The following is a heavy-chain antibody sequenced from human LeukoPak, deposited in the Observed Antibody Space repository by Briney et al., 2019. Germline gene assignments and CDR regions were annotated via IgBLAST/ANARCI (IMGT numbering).Heavy chain of an antibody. Sequence: GGSLRLSCAASGFTFSSYAMSWVRQAPGKGLEWVSSISGSGGSTYYADSMKGRFTISRDNSKNTLYLQMNSLRAEDTAVYYCARLGATYSGSYYYYYMDVWGKGTTVTISS. CDR1: GFTFSSYA. CDR3: ARLGATYSGSYYYYYMDV. D-gene: IGHD1-26*01. CDR2: ISGSGGST. J-gene: IGHJ6*03. V-gene: IGHV3-23*01.